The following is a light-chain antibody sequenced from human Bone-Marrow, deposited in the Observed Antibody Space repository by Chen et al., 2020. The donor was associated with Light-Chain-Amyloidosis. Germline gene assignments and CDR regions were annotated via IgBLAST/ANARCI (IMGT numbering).Light chain of an antibody. CDR3: QVWDRSSDRPV. V-gene: IGLV3-21*02. J-gene: IGLJ3*02. CDR2: DDS. CDR1: NIGSTS. Sequence: SYVLTLPSSVSVAPGQTATIACGGNNIGSTSVHWYQQPPGQAPLLVVYDDSDRPSGIPERLSGSNSGNTATLTISRVEAGDEADYYCQVWDRSSDRPVFGGGTKLTVL.